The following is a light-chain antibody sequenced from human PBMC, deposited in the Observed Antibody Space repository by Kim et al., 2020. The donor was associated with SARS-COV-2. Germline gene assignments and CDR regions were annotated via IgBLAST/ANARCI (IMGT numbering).Light chain of an antibody. Sequence: VGDRVTITCRASQRISSWLAWYQQKPGKAPKLLIYKASSLESGVPSRFSGSGSGTEFTLTISSLQPDDFATYYCQQYNSYSRSRCTFGQGTKLEI. CDR3: QQYNSYSRSRCT. J-gene: IGKJ2*02. CDR2: KAS. CDR1: QRISSW. V-gene: IGKV1-5*03.